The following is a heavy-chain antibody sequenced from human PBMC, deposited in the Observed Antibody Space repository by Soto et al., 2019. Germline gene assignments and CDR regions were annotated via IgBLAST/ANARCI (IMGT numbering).Heavy chain of an antibody. CDR3: ARVAFNWNYFDY. CDR1: GGSIRSGDYY. CDR2: IYYSGST. D-gene: IGHD1-20*01. Sequence: TSETLSLTCTVSGGSIRSGDYYWSWIRQTPGEGLEWIGYIYYSGSTYYKPSLKSRVTISVDTSKNQFSLNLDSVSAADTAVYYCARVAFNWNYFDYWGQGALVTVSS. J-gene: IGHJ4*02. V-gene: IGHV4-30-4*01.